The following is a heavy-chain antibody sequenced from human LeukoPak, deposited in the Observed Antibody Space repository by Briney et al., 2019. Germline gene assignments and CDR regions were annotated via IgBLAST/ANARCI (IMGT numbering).Heavy chain of an antibody. CDR2: ISGSGGST. V-gene: IGHV3-23*01. J-gene: IGHJ4*02. CDR3: AKDLGYYYGSGSYYRGPFDY. CDR1: GFTFSSYA. D-gene: IGHD3-10*01. Sequence: PGGSLRLSCAASGFTFSSYAMSWVRQAPGKGLEWVSAISGSGGSTYYADSVKGRFTISRDNSKNMLYLQMNSLRAEDTAVYYCAKDLGYYYGSGSYYRGPFDYWGQGTLVTVSS.